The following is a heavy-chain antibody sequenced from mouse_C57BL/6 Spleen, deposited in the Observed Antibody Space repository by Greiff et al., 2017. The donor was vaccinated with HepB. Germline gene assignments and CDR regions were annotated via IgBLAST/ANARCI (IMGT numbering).Heavy chain of an antibody. CDR2: IDPETGGT. CDR3: TSSSLRFY. Sequence: VQLVESGAELVRPGASVTLSCKASGYTFTDYEMHWVKQTPVHGLEWIGAIDPETGGTAYNQKFKGKAILTADKSSSTAYVELRSLTSEDSAVYYCTSSSLRFYWGQGTLVTVSA. D-gene: IGHD1-1*01. J-gene: IGHJ3*01. CDR1: GYTFTDYE. V-gene: IGHV1-15*01.